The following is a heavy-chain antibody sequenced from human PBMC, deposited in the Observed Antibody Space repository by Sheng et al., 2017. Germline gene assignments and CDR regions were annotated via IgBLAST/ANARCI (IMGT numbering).Heavy chain of an antibody. CDR3: AKELNVDIVATTEPQNYYYGMDV. CDR2: ISWNSGSI. Sequence: EVQLVESGGGLEQPGKSLRLSCTASGFNFDDYAMHWVRQAPGKGLEWVSGISWNSGSIGYADSVKGRFTISRDNAKNSLYLQMNSLRAEDTALYYCAKELNVDIVATTEPQNYYYGMDVWDQGP. D-gene: IGHD5-12*01. J-gene: IGHJ6*02. V-gene: IGHV3-9*01. CDR1: GFNFDDYA.